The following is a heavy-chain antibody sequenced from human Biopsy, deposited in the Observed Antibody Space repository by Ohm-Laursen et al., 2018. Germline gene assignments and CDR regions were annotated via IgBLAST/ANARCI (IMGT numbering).Heavy chain of an antibody. J-gene: IGHJ5*02. V-gene: IGHV4-34*12. Sequence: PSQTLSLTCAVYSASFSDYYWAWLRQPPGKGLEWIGSIFYTGIIFYNPSLKSRVGISVDTSKNQFSLNLNSVTASDTALYYCARHPTGFWFDPWGQGTLVIVSS. CDR2: IFYTGII. CDR3: ARHPTGFWFDP. CDR1: SASFSDYY.